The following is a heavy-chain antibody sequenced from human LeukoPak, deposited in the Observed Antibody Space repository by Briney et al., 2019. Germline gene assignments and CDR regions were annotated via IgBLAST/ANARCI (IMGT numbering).Heavy chain of an antibody. D-gene: IGHD3-10*01. J-gene: IGHJ4*02. CDR1: GGSFSGDY. CDR3: AREGFGELSHFDY. Sequence: SETLSLTCVVYGGSFSGDYWSWIGQPPGRGLEWIGEINHSGRTNYNPSLKSRVTISVDTSKNQFSLKLSSVTAADTAVYYCAREGFGELSHFDYWGQGTLVTVSS. CDR2: INHSGRT. V-gene: IGHV4-34*01.